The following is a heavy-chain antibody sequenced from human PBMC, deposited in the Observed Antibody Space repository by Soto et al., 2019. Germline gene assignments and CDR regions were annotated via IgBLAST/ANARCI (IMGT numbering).Heavy chain of an antibody. CDR1: GDTFSSFT. D-gene: IGHD3-10*01. J-gene: IGHJ6*02. V-gene: IGHV1-69*01. CDR3: ETSSPSILSRGNMYYYAMDV. Sequence: QVQLVQSGAEVKQPGSSVKVSCTASGDTFSSFTISWLRQAPGQGLEWMGGIIPVFGTTDYEQRFQGRVTITADGSTSTAYMELSSLRSADTAVYYSETSSPSILSRGNMYYYAMDVWVPGTTVTVSS. CDR2: IIPVFGTT.